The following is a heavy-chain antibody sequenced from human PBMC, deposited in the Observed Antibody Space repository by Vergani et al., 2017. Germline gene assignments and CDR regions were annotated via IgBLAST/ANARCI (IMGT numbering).Heavy chain of an antibody. Sequence: EVQLVESGGGLVQPGGSLRLSCAASGFPLSNAWIHWVRQGPGKGLEWVSRVGFDGSDTVYADSVKGRFTISKDSAMNTVHLQMNSLRAEDTAVYYCVRDRDYDIMTGDSNYFDSWGQGTLVTVSS. CDR2: VGFDGSDT. CDR1: GFPLSNAW. V-gene: IGHV3-74*01. J-gene: IGHJ4*02. D-gene: IGHD3-9*01. CDR3: VRDRDYDIMTGDSNYFDS.